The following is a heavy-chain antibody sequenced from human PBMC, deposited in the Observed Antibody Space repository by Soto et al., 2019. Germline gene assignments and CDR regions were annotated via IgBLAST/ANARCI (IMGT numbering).Heavy chain of an antibody. D-gene: IGHD6-19*01. CDR3: ARETGLRSSGWSYYFDF. Sequence: EVQLVEPGGGLVQPGGALRNSCAASGFTLSSYSMHWVRQAPGKGLEWGSYISGSGGTIYYADSVKGRFTISRDNAKNSLSVQMNSLRDEDTAVYCWARETGLRSSGWSYYFDFWGQGTRVTVSS. CDR2: ISGSGGTI. CDR1: GFTLSSYS. J-gene: IGHJ4*02. V-gene: IGHV3-48*02.